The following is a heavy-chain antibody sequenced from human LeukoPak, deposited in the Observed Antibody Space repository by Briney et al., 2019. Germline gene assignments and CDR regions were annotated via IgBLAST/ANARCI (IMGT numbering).Heavy chain of an antibody. J-gene: IGHJ4*02. CDR1: GFTFSNAW. CDR2: ISGSGGST. CDR3: AKRGVGSVVPAAPFDY. V-gene: IGHV3-23*01. D-gene: IGHD2-2*01. Sequence: PGGSLRPSCAASGFTFSNAWMSWVRQAPGKGLEWVSAISGSGGSTYYADSVKGRFTISRDNSKNTLYLQMNSLRAEDTAVYYCAKRGVGSVVPAAPFDYWGQGTLVTVSS.